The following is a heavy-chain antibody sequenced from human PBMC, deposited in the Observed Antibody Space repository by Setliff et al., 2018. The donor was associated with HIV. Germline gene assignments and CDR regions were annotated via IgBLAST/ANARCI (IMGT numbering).Heavy chain of an antibody. CDR2: IYTSGTT. CDR1: GGSISSSSYY. Sequence: SETLSLTCTVSGGSISSSSYYWSWIRQPADKGLEWIGRIYTSGTTTYNPSVKSRVSISLDTSKNQFYLRLRSVTAADTAMYYCARDIWTSTSCPSGWFDPWGQGTLGTVSS. J-gene: IGHJ5*02. CDR3: ARDIWTSTSCPSGWFDP. D-gene: IGHD2-2*01. V-gene: IGHV4-61*02.